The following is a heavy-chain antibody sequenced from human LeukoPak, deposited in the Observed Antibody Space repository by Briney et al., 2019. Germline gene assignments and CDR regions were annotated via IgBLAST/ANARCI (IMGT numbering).Heavy chain of an antibody. D-gene: IGHD1-26*01. CDR1: GGSLSGGGYY. CDR2: IFHSGST. J-gene: IGHJ2*01. Sequence: SETLSLTCTVSGGSLSGGGYYWSWLRQPPGTGLEWIGYIFHSGSTYYNPSLKSRVTISVDRSSNQFSLKLSSVTAADTAVYFCAREWAGYFDLWGRGTLVTVSS. CDR3: AREWAGYFDL. V-gene: IGHV4-30-2*01.